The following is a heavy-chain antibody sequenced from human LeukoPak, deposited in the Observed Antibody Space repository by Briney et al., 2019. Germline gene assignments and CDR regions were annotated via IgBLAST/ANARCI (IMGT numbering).Heavy chain of an antibody. Sequence: GGSLRLSCAASGFTFSSYTMNWVRQAPGKGLERVAAISSSSRDIFYADSVKGRFSISRDNTQNSLSLRMNSLRAEDTAMYYCASSGWYSTPNWFDPWGQGTLVIVSS. CDR2: ISSSSRDI. D-gene: IGHD6-19*01. CDR1: GFTFSSYT. CDR3: ASSGWYSTPNWFDP. J-gene: IGHJ5*02. V-gene: IGHV3-21*01.